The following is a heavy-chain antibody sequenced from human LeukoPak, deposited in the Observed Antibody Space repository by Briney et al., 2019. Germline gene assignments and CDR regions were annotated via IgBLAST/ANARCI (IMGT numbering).Heavy chain of an antibody. D-gene: IGHD5-24*01. CDR1: GDSIGSNNYY. J-gene: IGHJ3*02. V-gene: IGHV4-61*05. CDR3: ASQRRDGYHDAFDI. Sequence: SETLSLTCTVSGDSIGSNNYYWAWIRQPPGKGLEWIGYIYYSRSPNYNPSLKSRVTISVDTSKNQFSLKLGSVTAADTAVYYCASQRRDGYHDAFDIWGQGTMVTVSS. CDR2: IYYSRSP.